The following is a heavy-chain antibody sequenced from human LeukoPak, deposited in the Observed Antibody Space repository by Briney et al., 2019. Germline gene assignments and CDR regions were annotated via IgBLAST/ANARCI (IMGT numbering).Heavy chain of an antibody. D-gene: IGHD1-26*01. V-gene: IGHV3-7*01. CDR2: IKQDGGTK. Sequence: GGSLRLSCAASGFTFSNSWMAWVRQAPGKGLEWVANIKQDGGTKRYVDSLKGRFTISRDNPKSSLYLQMNSLRADDTAVYYCARDTDGSLDYWGQGTLVTVAS. J-gene: IGHJ4*02. CDR1: GFTFSNSW. CDR3: ARDTDGSLDY.